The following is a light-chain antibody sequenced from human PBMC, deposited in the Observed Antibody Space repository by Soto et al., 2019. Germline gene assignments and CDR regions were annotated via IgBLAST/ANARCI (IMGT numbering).Light chain of an antibody. Sequence: QSALTQPPSVSAAPGQGVTISCSGSSSNIGGNSVSWYQQLPGTAPKLLIYDDDKRPSGIPDRFSGSKSGTSATLGITGFQTGDEADYYCGSWDSSLSAYVFGTGTKVTVL. V-gene: IGLV1-51*01. CDR3: GSWDSSLSAYV. CDR1: SSNIGGNS. CDR2: DDD. J-gene: IGLJ1*01.